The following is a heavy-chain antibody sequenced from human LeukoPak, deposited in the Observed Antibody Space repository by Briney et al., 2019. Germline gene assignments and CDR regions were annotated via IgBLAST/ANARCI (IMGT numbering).Heavy chain of an antibody. Sequence: GSLRLSCAASGFLFSNYWMVWVRPAPGEGLEWVANMKQDGREKYYVDSVKGRFTISRDNARNSLSLQMNSLRAEDTAVYYCARRGNDWRPLDIWGQGTVVTVSS. V-gene: IGHV3-7*01. CDR3: ARRGNDWRPLDI. D-gene: IGHD3-9*01. CDR2: MKQDGREK. J-gene: IGHJ3*02. CDR1: GFLFSNYW.